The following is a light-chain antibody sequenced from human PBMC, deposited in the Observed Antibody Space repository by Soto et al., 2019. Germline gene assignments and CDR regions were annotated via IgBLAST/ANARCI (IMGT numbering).Light chain of an antibody. J-gene: IGLJ1*01. CDR3: HSYDTTLSGYV. V-gene: IGLV1-40*01. CDR1: SSDIGAGYD. CDR2: GNN. Sequence: QSVLTQPPSVSGAPGQRVTISCTGSSSDIGAGYDVHWYQQVPGTAPKLLIYGNNNRPSGVPGRFSGSKSGTSASLAITGLQAEDEADYYCHSYDTTLSGYVFGTGTKLTVL.